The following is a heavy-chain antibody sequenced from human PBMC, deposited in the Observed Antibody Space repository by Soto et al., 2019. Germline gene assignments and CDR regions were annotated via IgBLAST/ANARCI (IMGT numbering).Heavy chain of an antibody. V-gene: IGHV3-48*02. J-gene: IGHJ4*02. CDR3: ARERGSGWTFDY. CDR1: GFTFSTYS. D-gene: IGHD6-19*01. CDR2: ISSSSTI. Sequence: EVQLVDSGGDLVQPGGSLRLSCAASGFTFSTYSMNWVRQAPGKGLEWVSSISSSSTIYYADSVKGRFTISRDNVQNSLYLQMHSLRDEDTAVYYCARERGSGWTFDYWGQGTLVTVSS.